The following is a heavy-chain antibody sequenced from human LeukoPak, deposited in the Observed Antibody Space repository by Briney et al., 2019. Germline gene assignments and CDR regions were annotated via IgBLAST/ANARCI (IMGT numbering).Heavy chain of an antibody. D-gene: IGHD6-13*01. V-gene: IGHV3-23*01. J-gene: IGHJ4*02. CDR2: ISGSGGST. Sequence: GGSLRLSCAASGFTFSIYAMSWVRQAPGKGLEWVSAISGSGGSTYYADSVKGRFTISRDNSKNTLYLQMNSLRAEDTAVYYCAKDVRLGSSWYWGQGTLVTVSS. CDR3: AKDVRLGSSWY. CDR1: GFTFSIYA.